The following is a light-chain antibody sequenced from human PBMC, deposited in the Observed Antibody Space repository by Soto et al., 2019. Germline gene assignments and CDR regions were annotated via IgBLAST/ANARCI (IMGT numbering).Light chain of an antibody. Sequence: EIVCAQSPGTLSLSPGERATLSCRASQSVTNSFLAWYQQKPGQAPRLLIYGASRRATGIPDRFTGSGSGTDFTLTISRXEPEDFAVYYCQYYGGSPRTFGRGTKVDIK. CDR2: GAS. J-gene: IGKJ1*01. CDR3: QYYGGSPRT. V-gene: IGKV3-20*01. CDR1: QSVTNSF.